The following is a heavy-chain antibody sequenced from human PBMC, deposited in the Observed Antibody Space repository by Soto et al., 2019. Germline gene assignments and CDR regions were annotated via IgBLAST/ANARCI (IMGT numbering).Heavy chain of an antibody. CDR2: ISGYNGNT. J-gene: IGHJ5*02. D-gene: IGHD2-2*01. Sequence: ASVKVSCKASGYIFGNYGITWVRQAPGQGLEWMGWISGYNGNTNYAQKLQGRVTMTTDTSSSTAYMELRSLRSDDTAVYYCARYEVPAANWLDPWGQGTLVTVSS. V-gene: IGHV1-18*01. CDR3: ARYEVPAANWLDP. CDR1: GYIFGNYG.